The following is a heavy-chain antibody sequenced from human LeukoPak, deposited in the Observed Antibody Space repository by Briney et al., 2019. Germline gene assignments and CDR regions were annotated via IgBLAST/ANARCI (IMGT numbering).Heavy chain of an antibody. CDR1: GFSFNKYA. Sequence: GGSLRLSCVGSGFSFNKYAASWVRQAPGKGLEWVAGMTGGGATYHADSVKGRFVISRDNSKNTVYLQMNSLRAEDTAVYYCARDPYYYGMDVWGQGTTVTVSS. J-gene: IGHJ6*02. CDR3: ARDPYYYGMDV. CDR2: MTGGGAT. V-gene: IGHV3-23*01.